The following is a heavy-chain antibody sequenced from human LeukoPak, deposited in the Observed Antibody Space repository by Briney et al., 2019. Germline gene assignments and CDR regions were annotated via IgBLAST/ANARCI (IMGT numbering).Heavy chain of an antibody. Sequence: GGSLRLSCAASGFTFSSYAMSWVRQAPGKGLEWVSAISGSGGSTYYADSVKGRFTISRDNSKNTLYLQMNGLRAEDTAVYYCAKDRLLWFGETFDYWGQGTLVTVSS. D-gene: IGHD3-10*01. CDR2: ISGSGGST. CDR3: AKDRLLWFGETFDY. J-gene: IGHJ4*02. V-gene: IGHV3-23*01. CDR1: GFTFSSYA.